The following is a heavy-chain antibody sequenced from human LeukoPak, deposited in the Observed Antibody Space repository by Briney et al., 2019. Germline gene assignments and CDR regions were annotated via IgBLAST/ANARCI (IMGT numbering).Heavy chain of an antibody. CDR3: ARRDFYSGYDSDY. D-gene: IGHD5-12*01. CDR2: INHSGST. J-gene: IGHJ4*02. CDR1: GGSFSGYY. Sequence: SETLSLTCAVYGGSFSGYYWSWIRQPPGKGLEWIGEINHSGSTNYNPSLKSRVTISVDTSKNQFSLKLSSVTAADTAVYYCARRDFYSGYDSDYWGQGTLVTVSS. V-gene: IGHV4-34*01.